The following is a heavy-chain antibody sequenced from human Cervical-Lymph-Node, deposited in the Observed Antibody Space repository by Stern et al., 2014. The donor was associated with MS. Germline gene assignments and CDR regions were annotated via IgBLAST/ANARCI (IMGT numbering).Heavy chain of an antibody. CDR1: GFSLTTIGEG. CDR3: AHSRVVLLRGVPFDY. V-gene: IGHV2-5*02. Sequence: QITLKESGPTLVKPTETLTLTCTFSGFSLTTIGEGVGWIRQPPGQALEWLVMIFWDDDKRYSPSLKSRLTIRKDTSKNHVVLTLTNMDPVDTATYYCAHSRVVLLRGVPFDYWGQGNLVTVSS. D-gene: IGHD3-10*01. J-gene: IGHJ4*02. CDR2: IFWDDDK.